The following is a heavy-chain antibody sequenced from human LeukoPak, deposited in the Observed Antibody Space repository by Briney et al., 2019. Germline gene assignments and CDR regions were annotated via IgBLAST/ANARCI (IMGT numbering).Heavy chain of an antibody. V-gene: IGHV3-23*01. CDR1: GITLSSHA. J-gene: IGHJ6*03. D-gene: IGHD5-24*01. Sequence: GGSLRLSCATSGITLSSHAMSWVRQAPGKGLKWVSLISGSGGHTYYGDSVKGRFTISRDNSKNTFYLQMNSLRADDTAVYYCAKGGEATMRDGYNYYYYYMEVWGKGTTVTVSS. CDR2: ISGSGGHT. CDR3: AKGGEATMRDGYNYYYYYMEV.